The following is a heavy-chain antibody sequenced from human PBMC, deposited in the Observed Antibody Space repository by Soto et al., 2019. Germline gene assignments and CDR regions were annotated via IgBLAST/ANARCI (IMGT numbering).Heavy chain of an antibody. CDR1: SASLSSSTYY. Sequence: PSETLSLTCSVSSASLSSSTYYWSWIRQPPGRGPEWIGSIYYSGNTYYKPSLKSRVSISIDTSRNQFSLKLSSVTAADTAVYYCARTVRRVAGRTGFDYWGQGTLVTVSS. D-gene: IGHD6-19*01. CDR2: IYYSGNT. CDR3: ARTVRRVAGRTGFDY. J-gene: IGHJ4*02. V-gene: IGHV4-39*01.